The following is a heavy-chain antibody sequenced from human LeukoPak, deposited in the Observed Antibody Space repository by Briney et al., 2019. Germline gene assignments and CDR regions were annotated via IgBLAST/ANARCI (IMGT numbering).Heavy chain of an antibody. Sequence: PGGSLRLSCAASGFTFDDYAMHWVRQAPGKGLEWVSGISWNSGSIGYADSVKGRFTISRDNAKNSLYLQMNSLRAEDMALYYCAKARGRYCSSTSCKGDAFDIWGQGTMVTVSS. CDR1: GFTFDDYA. V-gene: IGHV3-9*03. J-gene: IGHJ3*02. CDR2: ISWNSGSI. D-gene: IGHD2-2*01. CDR3: AKARGRYCSSTSCKGDAFDI.